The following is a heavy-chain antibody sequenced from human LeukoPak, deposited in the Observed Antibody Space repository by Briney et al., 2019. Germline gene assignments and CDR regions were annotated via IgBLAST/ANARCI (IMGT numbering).Heavy chain of an antibody. Sequence: SVKVSCKASGGTFSSYAISWVRQAPGQGLEWMGGIIPIFGTANYAQKFQGRVTITADESTSTAYMELSSLRSEDTAVYYCARAWLNMVRGGYYYYGMDVWGQGTTVTVSS. D-gene: IGHD3-10*01. CDR2: IIPIFGTA. CDR3: ARAWLNMVRGGYYYYGMDV. J-gene: IGHJ6*02. V-gene: IGHV1-69*13. CDR1: GGTFSSYA.